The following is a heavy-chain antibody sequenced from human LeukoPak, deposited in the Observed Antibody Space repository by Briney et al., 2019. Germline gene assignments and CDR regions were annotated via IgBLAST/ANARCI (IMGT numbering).Heavy chain of an antibody. V-gene: IGHV3-33*01. CDR1: GFTFSSYG. CDR3: ARGRWYDLGAFDI. CDR2: IWYDGSNK. Sequence: PGGSLRLSCAASGFTFSSYGMHWVRQAPGKGLEWVAVIWYDGSNKYYADSVKGRFTISRDNSKNTLYLQMNSLRAEDTAVYYCARGRWYDLGAFDIWGQGTMVTVSS. D-gene: IGHD6-13*01. J-gene: IGHJ3*02.